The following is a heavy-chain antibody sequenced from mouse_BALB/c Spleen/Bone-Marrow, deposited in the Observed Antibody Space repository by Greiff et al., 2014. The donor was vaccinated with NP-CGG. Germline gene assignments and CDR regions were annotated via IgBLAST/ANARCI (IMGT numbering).Heavy chain of an antibody. V-gene: IGHV2-9*02. D-gene: IGHD2-4*01. CDR3: ARSTMRIWAMDY. J-gene: IGHJ4*01. CDR1: GFSLTSYG. Sequence: VKLEESGPGLVAPSQSLSITCTVSGFSLTSYGVHWVRQPPGKGLEWLRVMWAGGSTNYNSALMSRLSISKDNSKSQVFLKMNSLQTDDTAMYYCARSTMRIWAMDYWGQGTSVTVSS. CDR2: MWAGGST.